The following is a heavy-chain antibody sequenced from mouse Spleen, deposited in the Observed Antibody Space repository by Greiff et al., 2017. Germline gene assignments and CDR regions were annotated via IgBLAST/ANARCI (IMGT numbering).Heavy chain of an antibody. CDR1: GYTFTSYW. V-gene: IGHV1-59*01. Sequence: VQLQQPGAELVRPGTSVKLSCKASGYTFTSYWMHWVKQRPGQGLEWIGVIDPSDSYTNYNQKFKGKATLTVDTSSSTAYMQLSSLTSEDSAVYYCARGGYDYDAMDYWGQGTSVTVSS. J-gene: IGHJ4*01. D-gene: IGHD3-1*01. CDR2: IDPSDSYT. CDR3: ARGGYDYDAMDY.